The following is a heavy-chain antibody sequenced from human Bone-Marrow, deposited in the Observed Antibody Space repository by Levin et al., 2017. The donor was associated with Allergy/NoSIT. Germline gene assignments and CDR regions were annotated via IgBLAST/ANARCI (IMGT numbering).Heavy chain of an antibody. J-gene: IGHJ4*02. V-gene: IGHV1-18*01. D-gene: IGHD3-22*01. CDR3: ARAFIGFYDSTGYSPKYFDY. Sequence: ASVKVSCKTSGYIFTSYGVSWVRQAPGQGLEWMGWINPYNGNTNYEQKFQGRVTMTTDTSTSTAYMELKSLRSDDTAVYYCARAFIGFYDSTGYSPKYFDYWGQGTLVPVSS. CDR2: INPYNGNT. CDR1: GYIFTSYG.